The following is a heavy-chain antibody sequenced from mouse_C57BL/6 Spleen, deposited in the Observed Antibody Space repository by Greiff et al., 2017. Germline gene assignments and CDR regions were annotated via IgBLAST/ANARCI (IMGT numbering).Heavy chain of an antibody. CDR2: ISSGSSTI. Sequence: EVHLVESGGGLVKPGGSLKLSCAASGFTFSDYGMHWVRQAPERGLEWVAYISSGSSTIYYADTVKGRFTISRDNAKNTLFLQMTSLRSEDTAMYYCARGYYGSSYGAMDYWGQGTSVTVSS. CDR1: GFTFSDYG. V-gene: IGHV5-17*01. D-gene: IGHD1-1*01. J-gene: IGHJ4*01. CDR3: ARGYYGSSYGAMDY.